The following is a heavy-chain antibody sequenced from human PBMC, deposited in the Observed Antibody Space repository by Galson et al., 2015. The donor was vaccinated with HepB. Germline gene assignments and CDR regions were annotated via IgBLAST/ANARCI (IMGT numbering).Heavy chain of an antibody. CDR2: ISGYSGDT. D-gene: IGHD3-22*01. V-gene: IGHV1-18*01. Sequence: SVKVSCKASGDTFNNFAISWVRQAPGQGPEWMGWISGYSGDTNYAQNFQGRVTMTTDTTTSTAYMELRSLRSDDTAVYYCATDSSGYYYFDYWGQGTLVIVSS. CDR1: GDTFNNFA. J-gene: IGHJ4*02. CDR3: ATDSSGYYYFDY.